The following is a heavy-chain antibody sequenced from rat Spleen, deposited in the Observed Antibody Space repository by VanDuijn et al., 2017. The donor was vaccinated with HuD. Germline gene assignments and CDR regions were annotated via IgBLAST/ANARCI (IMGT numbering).Heavy chain of an antibody. Sequence: EVQLVESDGGLVQPGRSLKLSCAASGFTFSDYYMAWVRQAPTKGLEWVATISYDGSSTYYRDSVKGRFTISRDNAKSTLYLQMDSLRSEDTATYYCARSMPPGYWGQGVMVTVSS. CDR2: ISYDGSST. CDR1: GFTFSDYY. D-gene: IGHD3-1*01. CDR3: ARSMPPGY. V-gene: IGHV5-29*01. J-gene: IGHJ2*01.